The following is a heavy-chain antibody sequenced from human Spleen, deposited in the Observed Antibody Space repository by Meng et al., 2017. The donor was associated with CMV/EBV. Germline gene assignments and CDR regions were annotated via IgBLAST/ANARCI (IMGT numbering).Heavy chain of an antibody. Sequence: ASVKVSYKASGYTFTSYGISWLRQAPGQGLEWMGWISAYNANTNYAQKFQDRVTMTTDRSTSTAYMVLRSLRSDDTAVYYCARDRRNYPYYYYYYGMDVWGQGTTVTVSS. D-gene: IGHD4-11*01. CDR2: ISAYNANT. J-gene: IGHJ6*02. CDR3: ARDRRNYPYYYYYYGMDV. V-gene: IGHV1-18*01. CDR1: GYTFTSYG.